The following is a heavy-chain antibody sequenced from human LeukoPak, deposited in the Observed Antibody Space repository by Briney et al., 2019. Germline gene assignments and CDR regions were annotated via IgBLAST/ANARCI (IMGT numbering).Heavy chain of an antibody. CDR1: GYTFTSYA. Sequence: ASVKVSCKASGYTFTSYAMNWVRQAPGQGLEWMGWINTNTGNPTYAQGFTGRFVFSLDTSVSTAYLQISSLKAEDTAVYYCARGRGASAAGIYYYFDYWAREPWSPSPQ. J-gene: IGHJ4*02. CDR3: ARGRGASAAGIYYYFDY. CDR2: INTNTGNP. D-gene: IGHD6-13*01. V-gene: IGHV7-4-1*02.